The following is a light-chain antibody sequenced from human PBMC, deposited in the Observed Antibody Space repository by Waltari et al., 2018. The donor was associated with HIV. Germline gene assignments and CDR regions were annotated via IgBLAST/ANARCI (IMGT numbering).Light chain of an antibody. Sequence: SYVLTPPPSVSVAPGQTARISCGGHNMGSKTVHWYRQRPGPAPVLVVYDDSVRPSEIPERVSGSNSGNTATLTIGLVEAGDEADYYCQVWESSSSHSYVFGTGTTVTVL. V-gene: IGLV3-21*02. CDR2: DDS. CDR3: QVWESSSSHSYV. CDR1: NMGSKT. J-gene: IGLJ1*01.